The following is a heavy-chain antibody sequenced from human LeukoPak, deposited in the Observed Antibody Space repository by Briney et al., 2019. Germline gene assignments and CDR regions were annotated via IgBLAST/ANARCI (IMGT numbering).Heavy chain of an antibody. CDR2: ISGSGGST. J-gene: IGHJ3*02. CDR1: GFTFSSYA. V-gene: IGHV3-23*01. Sequence: QPGGSLRLSCAASGFTFSSYAMSWVRQAPGKGLEWVSAISGSGGSTYYADSVKGRFTISRDNSKNTLYLQMNSLRAEDTAVYYCASSPKITMIVVVKDDAFDIWGQGTMVTVSS. D-gene: IGHD3-22*01. CDR3: ASSPKITMIVVVKDDAFDI.